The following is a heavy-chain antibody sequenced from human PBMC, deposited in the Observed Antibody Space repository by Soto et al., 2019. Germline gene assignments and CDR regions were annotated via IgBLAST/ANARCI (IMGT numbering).Heavy chain of an antibody. J-gene: IGHJ4*02. CDR2: INRDSSVI. D-gene: IGHD2-15*01. CDR3: ARDCAGTCWFAY. Sequence: EVQLVESGGGKVQPGGSLRLSCEGSGSSFSDFSMNWVRQAPGKGLEWLSYINRDSSVIMYAESLRGRVTIYRDNAKNRLFLQINSLRVEDTAVYYCARDCAGTCWFAYWGPGIAVTVSS. CDR1: GSSFSDFS. V-gene: IGHV3-48*01.